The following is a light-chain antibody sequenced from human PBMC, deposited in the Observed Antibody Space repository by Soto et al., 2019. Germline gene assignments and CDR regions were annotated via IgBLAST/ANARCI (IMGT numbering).Light chain of an antibody. J-gene: IGKJ1*01. CDR1: QSINSN. Sequence: EIVMTQSPATLSVSPGERATLSCRASQSINSNLAWYQQKPGQAPSLLIYGASPRATGVPARFSGSGSGTEFILTISSVQSEDFAVYYCQQYNDGPRTFGQGTKVDIK. CDR2: GAS. CDR3: QQYNDGPRT. V-gene: IGKV3-15*01.